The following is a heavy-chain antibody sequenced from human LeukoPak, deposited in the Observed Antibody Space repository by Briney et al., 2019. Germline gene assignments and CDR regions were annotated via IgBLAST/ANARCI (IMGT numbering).Heavy chain of an antibody. D-gene: IGHD3-10*01. CDR3: ARDHSEDYYGSGSYYNGAFDI. V-gene: IGHV1-18*01. Sequence: ASVKVSCKASGYTFTSYGISWVRQAPGQGLEWMGWINAYNGNTNYAQKLQGRVTMTTDTSTSTAYMELRSLRSDDTAVYYCARDHSEDYYGSGSYYNGAFDIWGQGTMVTVSS. J-gene: IGHJ3*02. CDR2: INAYNGNT. CDR1: GYTFTSYG.